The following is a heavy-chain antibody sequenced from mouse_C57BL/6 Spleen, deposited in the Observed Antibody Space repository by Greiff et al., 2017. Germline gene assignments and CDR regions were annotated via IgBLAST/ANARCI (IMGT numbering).Heavy chain of an antibody. Sequence: EVQGVESGGGLVKPGGSLKLSCAASGFTFSSYAMSWVRQTPEKRLEWVATISDGGSYTYYPDNVKGRFTISRDNAKNNLYLQMSHLKSEDTAMYYCARDKGPTGTYFDYWGQGTTLTVSS. CDR2: ISDGGSYT. D-gene: IGHD4-1*02. J-gene: IGHJ2*01. CDR3: ARDKGPTGTYFDY. V-gene: IGHV5-4*01. CDR1: GFTFSSYA.